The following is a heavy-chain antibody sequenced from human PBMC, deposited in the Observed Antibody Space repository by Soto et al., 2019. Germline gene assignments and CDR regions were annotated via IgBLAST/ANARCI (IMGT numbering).Heavy chain of an antibody. CDR3: ARMNYYDTSGYPFDY. CDR1: GGSIISYY. CDR2: IYFRGTT. V-gene: IGHV4-59*01. D-gene: IGHD3-22*01. J-gene: IGHJ4*02. Sequence: SETLSLTCTVSGGSIISYYWIWIRQPPGKGLEWIGYIYFRGTTNYNPSLKSRVTMSADTSKNQFSLKLNSVTAADTAVYYCARMNYYDTSGYPFDYWGQGMMVTVSS.